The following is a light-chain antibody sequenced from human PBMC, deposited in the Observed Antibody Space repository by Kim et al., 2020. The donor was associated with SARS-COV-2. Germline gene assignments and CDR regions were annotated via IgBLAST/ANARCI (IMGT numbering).Light chain of an antibody. CDR1: TIGTKS. V-gene: IGLV3-21*04. CDR2: YNS. J-gene: IGLJ2*01. CDR3: QVWGSNIDHHVV. Sequence: SYELTQPPSVSVAPGKTARITRGGNTIGTKSVHWYQQKPGQAPVLGIYYNSDRPSGIPERFSGSNSGNTATLTISSVDAGVEAHYYCQVWGSNIDHHVV.